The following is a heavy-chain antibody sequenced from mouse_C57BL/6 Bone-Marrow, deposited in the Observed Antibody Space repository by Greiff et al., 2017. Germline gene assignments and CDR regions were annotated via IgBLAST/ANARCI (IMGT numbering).Heavy chain of an antibody. CDR3: TRGGYGSSVERFAY. Sequence: EVKVVESGEGLVKPGGSLKLSCAASGFTFSSYAMSWVRQTPEKRLEWVAYISSGGDYIYYADTVKGRFTISRDNARNTLYLQMSRLKSEDAAMYYCTRGGYGSSVERFAYWGQGTLVTVSA. V-gene: IGHV5-9-1*02. CDR1: GFTFSSYA. CDR2: ISSGGDYI. D-gene: IGHD1-1*01. J-gene: IGHJ3*01.